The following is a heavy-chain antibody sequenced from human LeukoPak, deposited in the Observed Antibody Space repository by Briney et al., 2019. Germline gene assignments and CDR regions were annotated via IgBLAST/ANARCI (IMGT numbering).Heavy chain of an antibody. CDR2: IKQDGSEK. D-gene: IGHD5-18*01. J-gene: IGHJ6*04. V-gene: IGHV3-7*01. CDR1: GFTFSSYW. Sequence: GGSLRLSCAASGFTFSSYWMSWVRQAPGKGLEWVANIKQDGSEKYYVDSVKGRFTISRDNAKNSLYLQMNSLRAEDTAVYYCARDLRRQLWLPLGMDVWGKGTTVTVSS. CDR3: ARDLRRQLWLPLGMDV.